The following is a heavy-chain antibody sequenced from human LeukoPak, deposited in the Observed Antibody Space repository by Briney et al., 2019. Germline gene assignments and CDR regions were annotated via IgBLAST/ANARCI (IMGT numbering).Heavy chain of an antibody. D-gene: IGHD4-17*01. CDR2: INHSGST. CDR3: ARGRTTVTDFDY. Sequence: SETLSLTCAVYGGSFSGYYWSWIRQPPGKGLEWIGEINHSGSTNYNPSLKSRVTISVDTSKNQFSLKLSSVIAADTAVYYCARGRTTVTDFDYWGQGTLVTVSS. J-gene: IGHJ4*02. CDR1: GGSFSGYY. V-gene: IGHV4-34*01.